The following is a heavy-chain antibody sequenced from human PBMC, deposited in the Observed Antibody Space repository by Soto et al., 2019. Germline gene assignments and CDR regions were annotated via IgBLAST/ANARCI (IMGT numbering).Heavy chain of an antibody. CDR2: ISAYDGNT. J-gene: IGHJ4*02. D-gene: IGHD1-1*01. CDR3: VRTRRLNLNDEHVYNGAYMEDY. Sequence: QGQLVQSGAEVKKPGASVKVSCKASGYTFHMFVYTWVRQATGQGLDWVGWISAYDGNTAYGKNFQGIQPFRSDTSQDSNYMALRGIPSQYTAVDFVVRTRRLNLNDEHVYNGAYMEDYWGQGTLLPVSS. CDR1: GYTFHMFV. V-gene: IGHV1-18*01.